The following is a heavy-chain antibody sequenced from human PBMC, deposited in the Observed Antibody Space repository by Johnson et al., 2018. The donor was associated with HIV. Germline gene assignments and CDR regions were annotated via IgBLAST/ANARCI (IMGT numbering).Heavy chain of an antibody. J-gene: IGHJ3*02. CDR1: GFIFSDYY. CDR2: INWNGGST. V-gene: IGHV3-20*04. CDR3: ARGSYDGDAFDI. D-gene: IGHD1-26*01. Sequence: VQLVESGGGLVKPGGSLRLSCVASGFIFSDYYMSWIRQAPGKGLEWVSGINWNGGSTGYADSVKGRFTISRDSAKNSLYLQVNSLRAGDTALYYCARGSYDGDAFDIWGQGTMVTVSS.